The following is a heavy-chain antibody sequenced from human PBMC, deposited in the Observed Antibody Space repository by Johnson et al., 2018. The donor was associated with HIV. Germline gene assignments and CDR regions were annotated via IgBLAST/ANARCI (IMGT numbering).Heavy chain of an antibody. Sequence: QVQLVESGGGLVNPGGSLRLSCAASGFTFSDYYMSWIRQAPGKGLKWVSYISSSGSTIYYADSVKGRFTISRDNSKNTLYLQMNSLRAEDTAVYYCAKHYSSSPNDAFDIWGQGTMVTVSS. V-gene: IGHV3-11*01. CDR2: ISSSGSTI. J-gene: IGHJ3*02. CDR1: GFTFSDYY. D-gene: IGHD6-6*01. CDR3: AKHYSSSPNDAFDI.